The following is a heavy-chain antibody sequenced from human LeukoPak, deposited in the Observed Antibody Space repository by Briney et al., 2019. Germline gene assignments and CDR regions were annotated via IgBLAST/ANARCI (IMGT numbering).Heavy chain of an antibody. V-gene: IGHV3-23*01. CDR2: ISGSGGST. D-gene: IGHD1-26*01. CDR1: GFTFNSYA. J-gene: IGHJ4*02. Sequence: GGSLRLSCAASGFTFNSYAMSWVRQAPGKGLEWVSAISGSGGSTYYADSVKGRFTISRDNSKNTLYLQMNSLRDEDTAVYYCAKDPRSIVGATPDYWGQGTLVTVSS. CDR3: AKDPRSIVGATPDY.